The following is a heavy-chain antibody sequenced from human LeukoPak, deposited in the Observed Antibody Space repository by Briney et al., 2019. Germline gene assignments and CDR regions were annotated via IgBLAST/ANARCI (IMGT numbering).Heavy chain of an antibody. J-gene: IGHJ4*02. V-gene: IGHV3-30*04. Sequence: GGSLRLTRAASGFTFSSYAMHWVRQAPGKGLEWVAVLSYDGSEKDYTESVKGRFTISRDNSKNTLYLQLNSLRAEDTAVYFCARRPGIEMADSVKAYYFDYWGQGTLVTVSS. CDR1: GFTFSSYA. CDR2: LSYDGSEK. D-gene: IGHD6-19*01. CDR3: ARRPGIEMADSVKAYYFDY.